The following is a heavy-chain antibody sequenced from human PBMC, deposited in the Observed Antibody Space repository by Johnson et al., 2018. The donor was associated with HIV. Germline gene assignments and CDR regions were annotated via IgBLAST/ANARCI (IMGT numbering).Heavy chain of an antibody. Sequence: VQLVESGGGLVQPGRSLRLSCAASGFIFDDFAMHWIRQAPGKGLEWVSVLSSGGDTWYAGSVTGRFTISRDNSKNSLYLQMNSLRAEDTAVYYCARDDSSGWYGLGAFDIWGQGTMVTVSS. V-gene: IGHV3-9*01. CDR1: GFIFDDFA. CDR2: LSSGGDT. CDR3: ARDDSSGWYGLGAFDI. J-gene: IGHJ3*02. D-gene: IGHD6-19*01.